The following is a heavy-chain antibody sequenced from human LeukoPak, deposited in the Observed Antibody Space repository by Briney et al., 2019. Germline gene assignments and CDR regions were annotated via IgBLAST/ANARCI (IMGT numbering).Heavy chain of an antibody. Sequence: SETLSLTCTVSGGSVSSGSYYWNWIRQPPGKGLQWIGYIYYGGNTNYNPSLQSRVTISVDTSKSQFSLKLSSVTAADTAVYYCARSHYYDSSGSHNNWFDPWGQGTLVTVSS. D-gene: IGHD3-22*01. CDR3: ARSHYYDSSGSHNNWFDP. CDR1: GGSVSSGSYY. CDR2: IYYGGNT. J-gene: IGHJ5*02. V-gene: IGHV4-61*01.